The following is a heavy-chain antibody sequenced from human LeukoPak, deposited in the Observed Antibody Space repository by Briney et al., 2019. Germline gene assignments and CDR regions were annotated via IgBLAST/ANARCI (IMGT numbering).Heavy chain of an antibody. CDR2: IRSKAYGGTT. D-gene: IGHD3-22*01. CDR3: TRDTPTYYYDSSGYYPPDY. CDR1: GFTFGDYA. Sequence: KTGGSLRLSCTASGFTFGDYAMSWVRQAPGKGLEWVGFIRSKAYGGTTEYAASVKGRFTISRDDSKSIAYLQMNSLKTEDTAVYYCTRDTPTYYYDSSGYYPPDYWGQGTLVTVSS. J-gene: IGHJ4*02. V-gene: IGHV3-49*04.